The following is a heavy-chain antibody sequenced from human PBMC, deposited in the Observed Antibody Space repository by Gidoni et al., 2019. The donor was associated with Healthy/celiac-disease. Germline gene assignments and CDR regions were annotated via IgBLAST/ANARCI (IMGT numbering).Heavy chain of an antibody. CDR2: INHSGST. Sequence: QLQLQQWGAGLLKPSETLSLTCAVYGGSFSGYYWSWIRQPPGKGLEWIGEINHSGSTNYNTSIKSRVTISVETYKNQFYLKLSSVTAAETAVYYCARASRSSSWIHYWGQGTLVTVSS. V-gene: IGHV4-34*01. CDR3: ARASRSSSWIHY. J-gene: IGHJ4*02. CDR1: GGSFSGYY. D-gene: IGHD6-13*01.